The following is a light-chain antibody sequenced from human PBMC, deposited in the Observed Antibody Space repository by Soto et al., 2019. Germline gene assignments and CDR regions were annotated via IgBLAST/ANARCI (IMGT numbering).Light chain of an antibody. CDR1: QVVRDNF. CDR3: QQYGWSLT. V-gene: IGKV3-20*01. CDR2: GAS. J-gene: IGKJ4*01. Sequence: IVLTQSPGTLSLSPGERATLSCRASQVVRDNFLAWYQQKPGRPPTFLIYGASKRVFGISGRFSGSGYETQFTLTINTLEPEDSAEYYCQQYGWSLTFGGGTKVEIK.